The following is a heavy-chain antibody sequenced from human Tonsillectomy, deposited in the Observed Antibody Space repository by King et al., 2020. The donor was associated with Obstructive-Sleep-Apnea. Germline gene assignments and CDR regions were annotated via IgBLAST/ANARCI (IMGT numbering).Heavy chain of an antibody. V-gene: IGHV3-30*02. CDR1: GFTFSTYG. D-gene: IGHD5-12*01. Sequence: VQLVESGGGVVQPGGSLRLSCAASGFTFSTYGIHWVRQAPGRGLEWVAFVPYDGDNKYYADSVKGRFTISRDNAKNTLFLQMNSLRAEDTAVYFCAKRGGNSACASVYFDHWGQGTLVTVSS. J-gene: IGHJ4*02. CDR3: AKRGGNSACASVYFDH. CDR2: VPYDGDNK.